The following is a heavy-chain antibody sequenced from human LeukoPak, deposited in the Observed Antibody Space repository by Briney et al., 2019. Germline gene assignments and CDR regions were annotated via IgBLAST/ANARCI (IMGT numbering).Heavy chain of an antibody. J-gene: IGHJ4*02. CDR3: ARDLGGSYGYFDY. V-gene: IGHV4-4*07. D-gene: IGHD1-26*01. CDR1: GGSISGYY. Sequence: SETLSLTCTVSGGSISGYYWSWLRQPAGKGLEWIGRMYTSGTTDYNPSLKSRVTMSVDTSKNQFSLKLSSVTAADTAVYYCARDLGGSYGYFDYWGQGTLVTVSS. CDR2: MYTSGTT.